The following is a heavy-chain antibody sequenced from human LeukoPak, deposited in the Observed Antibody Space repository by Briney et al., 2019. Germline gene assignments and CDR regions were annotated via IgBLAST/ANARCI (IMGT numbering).Heavy chain of an antibody. CDR3: ARNYDFWSGYSIRYYYYYMDV. CDR2: INPNSGGT. CDR1: GYTFTGYH. J-gene: IGHJ6*03. D-gene: IGHD3-3*01. V-gene: IGHV1-2*02. Sequence: VASVKVSCKASGYTFTGYHIQWVRQAPGQGLEWMGWINPNSGGTNYAQKFQGRVTMTRDTSINTAYMELSSLRSDDTAVYYCARNYDFWSGYSIRYYYYYMDVWGKGTTVTVSS.